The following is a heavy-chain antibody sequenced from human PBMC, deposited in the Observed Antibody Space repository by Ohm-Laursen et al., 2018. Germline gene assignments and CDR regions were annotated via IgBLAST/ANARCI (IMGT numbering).Heavy chain of an antibody. J-gene: IGHJ3*02. Sequence: GSLRLSCAASGFTFSNYWMHWVRQAPGKGLVWVSRINSDGSSTSYADSVKGRFTISRDNAKNSLYVQMNSLRTEDTALYYCAKDIRSITGTTGAFDIWGQGTMVTVSS. V-gene: IGHV3-74*01. CDR3: AKDIRSITGTTGAFDI. D-gene: IGHD1-7*01. CDR1: GFTFSNYW. CDR2: INSDGSST.